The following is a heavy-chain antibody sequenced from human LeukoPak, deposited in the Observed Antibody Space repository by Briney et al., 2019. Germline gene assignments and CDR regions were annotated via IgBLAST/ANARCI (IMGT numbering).Heavy chain of an antibody. CDR1: EFTFSSYG. CDR3: ARSDRITMIRGAPQSPDY. V-gene: IGHV3-23*01. CDR2: ISGSGGST. Sequence: GGCLRLSCAASEFTFSSYGMSWVRQAPGKGLEWVSSISGSGGSTQYADSVQGRFAISRDNSKNTLYLQMSSLRAEDTAVYYCARSDRITMIRGAPQSPDYWGQGTLVTVSS. D-gene: IGHD3-10*01. J-gene: IGHJ4*02.